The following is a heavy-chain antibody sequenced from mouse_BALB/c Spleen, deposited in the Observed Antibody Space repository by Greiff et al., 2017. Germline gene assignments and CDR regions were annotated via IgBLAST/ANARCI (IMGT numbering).Heavy chain of an antibody. CDR3: ACPPTYGNYVGYYAMDY. Sequence: QVQLQQSGAELVRPGSSVKISCKASGYAFSSYWMNWVKQRPGQGLEWIGKIYPGDGDTNYNGKFKGKATLTVDKSSSTAYMQLSSLTSEDSAIYLCACPPTYGNYVGYYAMDYWGQGTSVTVSS. CDR1: GYAFSSYW. CDR2: IYPGDGDT. D-gene: IGHD2-1*01. V-gene: IGHV1-80*01. J-gene: IGHJ4*01.